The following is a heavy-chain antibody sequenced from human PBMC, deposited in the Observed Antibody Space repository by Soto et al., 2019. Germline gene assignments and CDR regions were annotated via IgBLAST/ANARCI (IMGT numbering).Heavy chain of an antibody. Sequence: QVPLVESGGGVVQPGRTLRLSCAASGFTFSSYGMHWVRQAPGKGLEWVAVIWYDGGNKYYADSVKGRFTISRDNSKNTLYLQMNSLRAEDTAVYYCASSKQWLVHYFDYWGQGTLLTVST. CDR1: GFTFSSYG. CDR3: ASSKQWLVHYFDY. V-gene: IGHV3-33*01. D-gene: IGHD6-19*01. CDR2: IWYDGGNK. J-gene: IGHJ4*02.